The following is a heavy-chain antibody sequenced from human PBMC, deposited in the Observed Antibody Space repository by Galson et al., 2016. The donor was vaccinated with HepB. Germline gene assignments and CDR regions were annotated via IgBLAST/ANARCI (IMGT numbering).Heavy chain of an antibody. J-gene: IGHJ6*02. CDR3: ASGRSFDWFRKGDYYYGMDV. D-gene: IGHD3-9*01. Sequence: SETLSLTCDVSGGSINSSKWWSWVRQPPGKGLEWIGEIYHSGTTNYKPSLKRRVSILVDKSKNRFFLKLNSVTAADTAVYFCASGRSFDWFRKGDYYYGMDVWGQGTTVTVS. CDR1: GGSINSSKW. V-gene: IGHV4-4*02. CDR2: IYHSGTT.